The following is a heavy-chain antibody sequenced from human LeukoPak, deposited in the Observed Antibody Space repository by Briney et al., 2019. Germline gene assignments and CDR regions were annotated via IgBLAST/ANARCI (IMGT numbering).Heavy chain of an antibody. CDR2: VHASGST. J-gene: IGHJ4*02. V-gene: IGHV4-61*02. Sequence: PSETLSLTCTVSGDSISSGTNYWSWIRQPAGKGLEWIGRVHASGSTNYNPSLKGRVTISVDTSKNQLSLRLSSVSAADTALYFCGRDDRIVKGFDYWGQGTLVTVSS. D-gene: IGHD2-15*01. CDR1: GDSISSGTNY. CDR3: GRDDRIVKGFDY.